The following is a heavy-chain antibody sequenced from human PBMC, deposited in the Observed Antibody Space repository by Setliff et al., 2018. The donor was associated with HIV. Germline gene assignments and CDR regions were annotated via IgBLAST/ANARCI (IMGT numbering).Heavy chain of an antibody. CDR3: ARVGNNRLQFFDH. D-gene: IGHD5-12*01. CDR1: GDTFTTYD. V-gene: IGHV1-8*02. J-gene: IGHJ4*02. Sequence: ASVKVSCKASGDTFTTYDINWVRQATGQGPEWIGWMNTNSGNTGYAQKFQVRVTMTRNTSISTMYMELSSLRSEDTAVYYCARVGNNRLQFFDHWGQGTLVTVSS. CDR2: MNTNSGNT.